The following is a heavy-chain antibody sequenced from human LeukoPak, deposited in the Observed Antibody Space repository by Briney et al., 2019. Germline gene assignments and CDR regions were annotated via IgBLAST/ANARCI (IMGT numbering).Heavy chain of an antibody. V-gene: IGHV3-72*01. J-gene: IGHJ4*02. CDR2: TRNKANSYTT. CDR3: ARVGKPDTAMVTLDY. CDR1: GFTFSDHY. Sequence: GGSLRPSCAASGFTFSDHYMDWVRQAPGKRLEWVGRTRNKANSYTTEYAASVKGRFTISRDDSKNSLYLQMNSLKTEDTAVYYCARVGKPDTAMVTLDYWGQGTLVTVSS. D-gene: IGHD5-18*01.